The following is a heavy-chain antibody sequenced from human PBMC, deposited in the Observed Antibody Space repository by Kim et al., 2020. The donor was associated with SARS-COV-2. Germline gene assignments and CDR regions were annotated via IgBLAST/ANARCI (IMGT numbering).Heavy chain of an antibody. Sequence: SETLSLTCTVSGGSISSYYWSWIRQPPGKGLEWIGYTYYSGSTYYNPSLKSRVTISVDTSKKQFSLKLSSLTAADTAVYYCARASRSTIFGVVTAPGAFDIWGQGTMVTVSS. CDR1: GGSISSYY. D-gene: IGHD3-3*01. CDR3: ARASRSTIFGVVTAPGAFDI. J-gene: IGHJ3*02. V-gene: IGHV4-59*01. CDR2: TYYSGST.